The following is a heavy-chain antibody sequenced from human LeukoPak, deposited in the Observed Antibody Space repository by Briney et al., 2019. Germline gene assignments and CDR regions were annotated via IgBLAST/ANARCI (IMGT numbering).Heavy chain of an antibody. V-gene: IGHV1-8*01. D-gene: IGHD1-14*01. Sequence: EWMGCMNPNSGNTGYAQKFQGRVTMPRNTSISTAYMELSSLRSEDTAVYYCARWAGAPYNWFDPWGQGTLVTVSS. J-gene: IGHJ5*02. CDR3: ARWAGAPYNWFDP. CDR2: MNPNSGNT.